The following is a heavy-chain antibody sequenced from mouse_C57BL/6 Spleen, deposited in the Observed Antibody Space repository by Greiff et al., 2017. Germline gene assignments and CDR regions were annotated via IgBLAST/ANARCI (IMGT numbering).Heavy chain of an antibody. CDR1: GYTFTDYY. CDR3: ARSDYGSSYGFDY. V-gene: IGHV1-26*01. CDR2: INPNNGGT. Sequence: VQLQQSGPELVKPGASVKISCKASGYTFTDYYMNWVKQSHGKSLEWIGDINPNNGGTSYNQKFKGKATLTVDKSSRTAYMELRSLTSEDSAVYYCARSDYGSSYGFDYWGQGTTLTVSS. J-gene: IGHJ2*01. D-gene: IGHD1-1*01.